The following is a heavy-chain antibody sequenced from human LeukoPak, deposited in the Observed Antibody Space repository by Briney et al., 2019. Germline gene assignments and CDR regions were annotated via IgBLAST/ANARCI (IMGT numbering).Heavy chain of an antibody. V-gene: IGHV3-23*01. CDR2: ISGSGGST. D-gene: IGHD2-2*02. Sequence: GGSLRLSCAASGFTFSSYAMSWVRQAPGKGLEWVSAISGSGGSTYYADSVKGRFTIFRDNSKNTLYLQMSSLRAEGTAVYYCAKWGCSSTSCYTGFDYWGQGTLVTVSS. J-gene: IGHJ4*02. CDR3: AKWGCSSTSCYTGFDY. CDR1: GFTFSSYA.